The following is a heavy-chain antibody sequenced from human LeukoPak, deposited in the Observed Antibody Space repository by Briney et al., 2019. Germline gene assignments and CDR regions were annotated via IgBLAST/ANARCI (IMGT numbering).Heavy chain of an antibody. D-gene: IGHD3-10*01. J-gene: IGHJ5*02. V-gene: IGHV4-39*07. CDR1: GGSISSSSYY. Sequence: PSETLSLTCTVSGGSISSSSYYWSWIRQPPGKGLEWIGEINHSGSTNYNPSLKSRVTISVDTSKNQFSLKLSSVTAADTAVYYCARGSRQGRITMVRGVIIRYNWFDPWGQGTLVTVSS. CDR3: ARGSRQGRITMVRGVIIRYNWFDP. CDR2: INHSGST.